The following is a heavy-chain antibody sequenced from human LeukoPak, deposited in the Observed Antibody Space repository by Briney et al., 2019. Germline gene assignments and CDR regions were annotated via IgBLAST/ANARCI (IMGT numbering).Heavy chain of an antibody. V-gene: IGHV3-23*01. D-gene: IGHD1-1*01. CDR1: GLTFSSYA. CDR2: ISGSGGST. CDR3: ASAIIPVQDDAFDI. Sequence: GGSLRLSCTASGLTFSSYAMSWVRQAPGKGLEWVPAISGSGGSTYYADSVKGRFTISRDNSKNTVYLQMNSLRAEDTAVYYCASAIIPVQDDAFDIWGQGTMVTVSS. J-gene: IGHJ3*02.